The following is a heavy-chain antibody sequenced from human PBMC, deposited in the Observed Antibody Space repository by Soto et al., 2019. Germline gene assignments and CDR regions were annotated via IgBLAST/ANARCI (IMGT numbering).Heavy chain of an antibody. CDR2: INPSGGST. D-gene: IGHD6-13*01. CDR1: GYTFTSYH. J-gene: IGHJ6*02. Sequence: ASVKVSCKASGYTFTSYHMHWVRQAPGQGLEWMGIINPSGGSTSYAQKFQGRVTMTRDTSTGTVYMELSSLRSEDTAVYYCARVKVPLYSSSWFDYYYYYGMDVWGQGTTVTVSS. V-gene: IGHV1-46*01. CDR3: ARVKVPLYSSSWFDYYYYYGMDV.